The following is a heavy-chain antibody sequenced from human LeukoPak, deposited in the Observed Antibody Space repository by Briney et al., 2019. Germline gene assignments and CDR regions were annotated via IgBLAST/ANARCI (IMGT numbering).Heavy chain of an antibody. Sequence: GGSLRLSCAASGFTFSSYSMNWVRQAPGKGLEWVSSISSSSSYINYADSVKGRFTISRDNAKNSLYLQMNSLRAEDTAVYYCARDRISDYGQYYYYGMDVWGQGTTVTVSS. D-gene: IGHD4-17*01. V-gene: IGHV3-21*04. CDR2: ISSSSSYI. J-gene: IGHJ6*02. CDR3: ARDRISDYGQYYYYGMDV. CDR1: GFTFSSYS.